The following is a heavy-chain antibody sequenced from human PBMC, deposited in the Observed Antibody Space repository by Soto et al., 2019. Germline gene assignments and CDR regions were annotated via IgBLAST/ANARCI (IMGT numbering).Heavy chain of an antibody. Sequence: EVQLSESGGGVAQPGGSLRLSCAASEITFSAYAMGWVRQTPGKGLEWVSGISANTLGTYYADSVKGRFTVSRDNSNNILYLQMNFLRAEDTAIYYCAKRLGGTYLVDHWGQGTLVTVSS. CDR3: AKRLGGTYLVDH. V-gene: IGHV3-23*01. CDR1: EITFSAYA. D-gene: IGHD1-26*01. J-gene: IGHJ4*02. CDR2: ISANTLGT.